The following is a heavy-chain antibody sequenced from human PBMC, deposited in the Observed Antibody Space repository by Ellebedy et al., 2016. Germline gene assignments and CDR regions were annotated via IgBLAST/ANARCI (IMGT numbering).Heavy chain of an antibody. CDR2: SAYNGD. V-gene: IGHV3-30*04. CDR1: GFTFSSYS. D-gene: IGHD7-27*01. CDR3: ARGLGPRGTWHIDF. J-gene: IGHJ4*02. Sequence: GGSLRLXXSASGFTFSSYSMHWVRQVPGKGLEWVAVSAYNGDFYEDSVRGRFTVSRDNSKNTLYLQMSNLRSEDTAVYRCARGLGPRGTWHIDFWGQGTLVTVSS.